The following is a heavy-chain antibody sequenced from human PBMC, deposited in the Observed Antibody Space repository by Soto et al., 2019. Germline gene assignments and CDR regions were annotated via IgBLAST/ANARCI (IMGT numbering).Heavy chain of an antibody. Sequence: SETLSLTCSVSGDSDSSDNYYWTWIRQPPGKGLEWIGYIYSSGSTNYNPSLKSRVTISLDTSSNQFSLKLISVTAADTAVYYCARDIRGYSRAFDYWGQGTLVTVSS. J-gene: IGHJ4*02. V-gene: IGHV4-61*01. CDR3: ARDIRGYSRAFDY. CDR2: IYSSGST. CDR1: GDSDSSDNYY. D-gene: IGHD5-18*01.